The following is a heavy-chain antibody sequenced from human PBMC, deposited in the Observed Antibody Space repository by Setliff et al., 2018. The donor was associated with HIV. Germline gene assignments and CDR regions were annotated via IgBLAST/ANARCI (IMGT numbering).Heavy chain of an antibody. V-gene: IGHV1-18*01. CDR1: GYTFTNYG. CDR2: ISAYNGNT. D-gene: IGHD1-26*01. Sequence: GASVKVSCKASGYTFTNYGISWVRQAPGQGLEWMGWISAYNGNTNYAQKLQDRVTMTTDTSTSTAYMELRSLRSDDTAVYYCARILVGVGDAFDIWGQGTMVTVSS. J-gene: IGHJ3*02. CDR3: ARILVGVGDAFDI.